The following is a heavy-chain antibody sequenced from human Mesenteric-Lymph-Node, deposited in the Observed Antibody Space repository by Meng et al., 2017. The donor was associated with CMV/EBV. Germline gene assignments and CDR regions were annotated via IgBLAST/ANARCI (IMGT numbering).Heavy chain of an antibody. CDR2: ISSSGSTI. V-gene: IGHV3-48*03. D-gene: IGHD6-19*01. CDR3: ARDQGEYSSGWYNDGFDM. J-gene: IGHJ3*02. Sequence: GESLKISCAASGFTFSSYEMNWVRQAPGKGLEGISYISSSGSTIYYADSVRGRFTISRDNAKKSLYLQMTSLRAEDTAVYYCARDQGEYSSGWYNDGFDMWGQGTMVTVSS. CDR1: GFTFSSYE.